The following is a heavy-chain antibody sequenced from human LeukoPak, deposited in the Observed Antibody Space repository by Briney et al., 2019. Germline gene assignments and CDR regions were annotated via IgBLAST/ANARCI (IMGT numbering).Heavy chain of an antibody. CDR1: GGSISSYY. CDR2: IYYSGST. CDR3: AREGGGYCSSTSCFPPYNWFDP. Sequence: PSETLSLTCIVSGGSISSYYWSWIRQPPGKGLQWIGYIYYSGSTNYNPSLKSRVTISVDTSKNQFSLKLSSVTAADTAVYYCAREGGGYCSSTSCFPPYNWFDPWGQGTLVTVSS. J-gene: IGHJ5*02. D-gene: IGHD2-2*01. V-gene: IGHV4-59*01.